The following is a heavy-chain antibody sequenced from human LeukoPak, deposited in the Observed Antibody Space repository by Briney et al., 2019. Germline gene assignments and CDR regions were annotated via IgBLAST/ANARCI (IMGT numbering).Heavy chain of an antibody. J-gene: IGHJ4*02. CDR2: ISAYNGNT. D-gene: IGHD5-24*01. CDR1: GYTFTSYG. CDR3: ARVGEMAKLFDY. Sequence: EASVKVSCKASGYTFTSYGISWVRQAPGQGLEWMGWISAYNGNTNYAQKLQGRVTMTRDTSISTAYMELSRLRSDDTAVYYCARVGEMAKLFDYWGQGTLVTVSS. V-gene: IGHV1-18*01.